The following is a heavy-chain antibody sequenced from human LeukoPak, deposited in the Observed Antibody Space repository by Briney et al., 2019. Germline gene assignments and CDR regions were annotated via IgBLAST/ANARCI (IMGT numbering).Heavy chain of an antibody. V-gene: IGHV4-39*01. CDR3: ARSPTNWAYFDY. D-gene: IGHD1-1*01. J-gene: IGHJ4*02. CDR2: IYYSGST. CDR1: GGSISSGDYY. Sequence: SETLSLTCTVSGGSISSGDYYWSWIRQPPGKGLEWIGSIYYSGSTYYNPSLKSRVTISVDTSKNQFSLKLSSVTAADTAVYYCARSPTNWAYFDYWGQGTLVTVSS.